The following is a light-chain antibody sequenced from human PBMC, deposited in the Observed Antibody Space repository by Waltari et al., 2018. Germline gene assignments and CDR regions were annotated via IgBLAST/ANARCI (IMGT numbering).Light chain of an antibody. CDR3: SSYTSSSTLV. Sequence: QSALTQPASVSGSPGQSITISCPGTSSDVGGYDYASWYQQNPGKAPKLMIYDVNNRPSGVSNRFSGSKSGNTASLTISGLQAEDEAYYYCSSYTSSSTLVFGGGTKLTVL. CDR2: DVN. V-gene: IGLV2-14*01. J-gene: IGLJ3*02. CDR1: SSDVGGYDY.